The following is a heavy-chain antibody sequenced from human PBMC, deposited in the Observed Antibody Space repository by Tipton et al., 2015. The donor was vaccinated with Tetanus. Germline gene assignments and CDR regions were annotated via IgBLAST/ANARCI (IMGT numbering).Heavy chain of an antibody. Sequence: TLSLTCTVSGGSISNSNFYWSWIRQPPGKGLEWIGYICYSGSTCYNPSLKSRVTISIDSSKNQFSLKLTSVTAADTAVYYCARDERYGDYAYWGQGALVTVSS. CDR3: ARDERYGDYAY. D-gene: IGHD4-17*01. J-gene: IGHJ4*02. V-gene: IGHV4-30-4*01. CDR1: GGSISNSNFY. CDR2: ICYSGST.